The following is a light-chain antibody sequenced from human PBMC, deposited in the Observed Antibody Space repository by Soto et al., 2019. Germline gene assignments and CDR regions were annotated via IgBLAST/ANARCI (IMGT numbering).Light chain of an antibody. V-gene: IGKV3-15*01. Sequence: EIVMTQSPATLSVSPGERATLSCRASQSVSSNLAWYQQKPGQAPRLLIYGESARATGIPARFSGSGSGTDFTLTISRLEPEDFAVYYCQQYDDSARYKFGQGTNLDIK. CDR2: GES. CDR1: QSVSSN. CDR3: QQYDDSARYK. J-gene: IGKJ2*01.